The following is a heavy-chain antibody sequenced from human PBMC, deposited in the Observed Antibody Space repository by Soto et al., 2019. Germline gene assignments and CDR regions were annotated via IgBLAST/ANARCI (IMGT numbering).Heavy chain of an antibody. D-gene: IGHD6-13*01. V-gene: IGHV3-48*02. CDR2: ISSSSSTI. J-gene: IGHJ6*02. CDR3: ARECGIAAAGTPPSYGMDV. CDR1: GFTFSSYS. Sequence: EVQLVESGGGLVQPGGALRLSCAASGFTFSSYSMNWVRQAPGKGLEWVSYISSSSSTIYYADSVKGRFTISRDNAKNSLYLQMNSLRDEDTAVYYCARECGIAAAGTPPSYGMDVWGQGTTVTVSS.